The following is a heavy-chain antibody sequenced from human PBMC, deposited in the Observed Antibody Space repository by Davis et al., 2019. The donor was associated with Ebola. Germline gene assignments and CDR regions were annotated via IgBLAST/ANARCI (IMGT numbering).Heavy chain of an antibody. CDR2: IGTAGDT. J-gene: IGHJ4*02. CDR3: ARAQFGGVVFDF. D-gene: IGHD4-23*01. V-gene: IGHV3-13*01. CDR1: GFTFRTYD. Sequence: GESLKISCAASGFTFRTYDMHWVRQTTGKGLEWVSVIGTAGDTYYRGSVKGRFTISRENARNSLYLQMNSLTAGDTAVYYCARAQFGGVVFDFWGQGTLVPLSS.